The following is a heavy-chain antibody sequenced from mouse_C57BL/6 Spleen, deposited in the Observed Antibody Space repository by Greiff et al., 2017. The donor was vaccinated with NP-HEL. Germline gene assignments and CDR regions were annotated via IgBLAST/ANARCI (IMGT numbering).Heavy chain of an antibody. Sequence: QVQLKESGPELVKPGASVKISCKASGYAFSSSWMNWVKQRPGKGLEWIGRIYPGDGDTNYNGKFKGKATLTADKSSSTAYMQLSSLTSEDSAVYFCANTVVERGYWGQGTTLTVSS. CDR2: IYPGDGDT. CDR1: GYAFSSSW. V-gene: IGHV1-82*01. J-gene: IGHJ2*01. CDR3: ANTVVERGY. D-gene: IGHD1-1*01.